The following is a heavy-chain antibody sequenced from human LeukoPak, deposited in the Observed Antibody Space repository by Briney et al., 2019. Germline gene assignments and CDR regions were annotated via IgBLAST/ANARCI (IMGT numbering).Heavy chain of an antibody. CDR2: IRYDGSNK. Sequence: GGSLRLSCAASGFTFSSYGMHWVRQAPGKGLEWVAFIRYDGSNKYYADSVKGRFTISRDNSKNTLYLQMNSLRAEDTAVYYCANGGGTAFDIWGQGTKVTVSS. J-gene: IGHJ3*02. D-gene: IGHD1-26*01. CDR3: ANGGGTAFDI. V-gene: IGHV3-30*02. CDR1: GFTFSSYG.